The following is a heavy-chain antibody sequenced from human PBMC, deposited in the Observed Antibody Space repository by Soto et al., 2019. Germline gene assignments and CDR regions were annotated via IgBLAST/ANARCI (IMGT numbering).Heavy chain of an antibody. CDR3: AKATWSHNYLDP. Sequence: PSETLSPTCAVYGGSFSGYYWSWLRQPPGKGLEWIGEINHSGSPNYNPSLKSRVTISVDTSKNQFSLKMTSVTAADTAVYYCAKATWSHNYLDPWRQGNLVTVSS. D-gene: IGHD4-4*01. J-gene: IGHJ5*02. CDR2: INHSGSP. CDR1: GGSFSGYY. V-gene: IGHV4-34*01.